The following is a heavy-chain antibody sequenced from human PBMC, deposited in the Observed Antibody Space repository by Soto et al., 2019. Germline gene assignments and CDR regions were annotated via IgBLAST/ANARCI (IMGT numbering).Heavy chain of an antibody. Sequence: VASVKVSCKASGYTFTSYGISWVRQAPGQGLEWMGWISAYNGNTNYAQKLQGRVTMTTDTSTSTAYMELRSLRSDDTAVYYCAREFPDCSGGSCYSFAWFDPWGQGTLVTVSS. J-gene: IGHJ5*02. CDR1: GYTFTSYG. CDR2: ISAYNGNT. V-gene: IGHV1-18*01. D-gene: IGHD2-15*01. CDR3: AREFPDCSGGSCYSFAWFDP.